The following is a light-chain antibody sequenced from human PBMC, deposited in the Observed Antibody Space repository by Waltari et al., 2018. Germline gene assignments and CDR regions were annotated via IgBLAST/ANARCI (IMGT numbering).Light chain of an antibody. CDR3: HQCGGSQRT. CDR1: QTVHNRF. J-gene: IGKJ4*01. Sequence: ENGLTQSPGTLSLSPGERAILSCRASQTVHNRFLAWYQLKPGQAPRLLIHDASSRATGIPDRFSGSGSGTDFTLTISRLEPEDSAVYYCHQCGGSQRTFGGGTRVEIK. V-gene: IGKV3-20*01. CDR2: DAS.